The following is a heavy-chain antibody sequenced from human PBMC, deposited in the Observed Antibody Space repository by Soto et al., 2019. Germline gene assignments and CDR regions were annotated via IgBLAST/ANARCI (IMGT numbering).Heavy chain of an antibody. Sequence: GGSLRISCAASGFTFSSYSMNWVRQAPGKGLEWVSSISSSSGYIYYADSVRGRFTISRDNAQNSLFLHMNSLRAEDTAVYYCASLYYYDSSGYFGGHYYYGMDVWGQGTTVTVSS. CDR1: GFTFSSYS. D-gene: IGHD3-22*01. V-gene: IGHV3-21*01. J-gene: IGHJ6*02. CDR3: ASLYYYDSSGYFGGHYYYGMDV. CDR2: ISSSSGYI.